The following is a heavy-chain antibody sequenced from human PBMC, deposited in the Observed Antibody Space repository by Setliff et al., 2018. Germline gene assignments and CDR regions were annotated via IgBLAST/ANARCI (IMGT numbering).Heavy chain of an antibody. CDR2: IWHDGSIQ. V-gene: IGHV3-33*01. J-gene: IGHJ6*03. Sequence: GESLKISCATSGFTLSRHAIHWVRQSPGRGLEWVAVIWHDGSIQYYTDSVKGRFNISRDNSKNMVYLQMNSLSAEDTAVYYCARERYYNFWNGYDHYYYYMDVWGIGTTVTVSS. D-gene: IGHD3-3*01. CDR1: GFTLSRHA. CDR3: ARERYYNFWNGYDHYYYYMDV.